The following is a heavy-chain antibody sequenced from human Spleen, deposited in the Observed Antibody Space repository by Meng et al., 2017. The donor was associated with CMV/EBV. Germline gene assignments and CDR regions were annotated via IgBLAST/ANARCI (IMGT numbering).Heavy chain of an antibody. CDR2: ISSSGSTI. V-gene: IGHV3-48*03. CDR3: ARLQGRGGSRAHNWFDP. CDR1: GFTFSSYE. Sequence: GGSLRLSCAASGFTFSSYEMNWVRQAPGKGLEWVSYISSSGSTIYYADSVKGRFTISRDNAKNSLYLQMNSLRAEDTAVYYCARLQGRGGSRAHNWFDPWGQGTLVTVSS. D-gene: IGHD5-24*01. J-gene: IGHJ5*02.